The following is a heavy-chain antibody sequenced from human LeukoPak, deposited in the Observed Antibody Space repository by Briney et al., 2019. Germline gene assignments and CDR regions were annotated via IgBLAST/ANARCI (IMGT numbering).Heavy chain of an antibody. Sequence: GGSLRLSCATSGFSFSNYAMGWVRQAPGKGLEWVSSISGGGGSTYYADSVKGRFTISRDNSKNTLYLQMNSLRAEDTAVYYCAKERIWFGELLRSKDVWGQGTTVTVSS. CDR3: AKERIWFGELLRSKDV. J-gene: IGHJ6*02. CDR2: ISGGGGST. D-gene: IGHD3-10*01. CDR1: GFSFSNYA. V-gene: IGHV3-23*01.